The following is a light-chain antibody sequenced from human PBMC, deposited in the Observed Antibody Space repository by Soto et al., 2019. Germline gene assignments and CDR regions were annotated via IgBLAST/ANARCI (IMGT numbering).Light chain of an antibody. CDR2: GAS. CDR3: QHYGSSPQT. CDR1: QGISASS. J-gene: IGKJ1*01. V-gene: IGKV3-20*01. Sequence: EIVLTQSPGTLSLSPGERVTLSCRASQGISASSLAWYQQRPGQPPRLLNYGASSRDTGIPDRFSGSGSGTDFTLTISRLEPEDVAVYCCQHYGSSPQTVGQGTKVEIK.